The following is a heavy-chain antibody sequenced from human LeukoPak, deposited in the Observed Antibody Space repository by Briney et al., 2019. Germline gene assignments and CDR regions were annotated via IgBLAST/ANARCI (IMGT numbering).Heavy chain of an antibody. CDR2: ISYDGKEK. V-gene: IGHV3-30*04. Sequence: GGSLRLSCVASGFTFSSDAMHWVRQAPGKGLEWVAVISYDGKEKYHADSVKGRFTISRDNSKNTLYLQMSSLRAEDTAVYYCAKDLPTYYYGSGSYDYWGQGTLVTVSS. CDR3: AKDLPTYYYGSGSYDY. D-gene: IGHD3-10*01. J-gene: IGHJ4*02. CDR1: GFTFSSDA.